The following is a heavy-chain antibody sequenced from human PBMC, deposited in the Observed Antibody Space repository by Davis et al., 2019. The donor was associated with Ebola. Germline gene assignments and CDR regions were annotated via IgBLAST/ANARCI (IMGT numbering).Heavy chain of an antibody. CDR2: VSRSGDT. CDR1: GGSFSGYF. D-gene: IGHD4-17*01. J-gene: IGHJ5*02. CDR3: ARTALTSISDSGLGYNYFDP. Sequence: MPGGSLRLSCAVYGGSFSGYFWSWIRQPPGKGLEWIGEVSRSGDTNHNPSVEGRVTILLDAPKNQFSLSLKSVTAADTAVYYCARTALTSISDSGLGYNYFDPWGQGTLVTVSS. V-gene: IGHV4-34*01.